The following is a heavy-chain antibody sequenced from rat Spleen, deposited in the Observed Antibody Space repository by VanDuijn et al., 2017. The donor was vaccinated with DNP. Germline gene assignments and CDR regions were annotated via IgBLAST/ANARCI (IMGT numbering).Heavy chain of an antibody. CDR1: GYSITSNY. V-gene: IGHV3-1*01. J-gene: IGHJ3*01. D-gene: IGHD4-2*01. CDR3: ASGGAGIWFAY. Sequence: EVQLQESGPGLVKSAQSLFLTCSVTGYSITSNYWAWIRKFPGHKMEWMGYISYSGSTSYHPSLKSRISITRDTSKNQFRLQLNSVTTEDTATYYCASGGAGIWFAYWGQGTLVTVSS. CDR2: ISYSGST.